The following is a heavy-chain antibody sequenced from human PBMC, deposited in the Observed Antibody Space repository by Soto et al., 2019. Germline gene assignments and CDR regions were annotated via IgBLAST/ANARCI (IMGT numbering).Heavy chain of an antibody. V-gene: IGHV3-11*01. J-gene: IGHJ3*02. CDR3: ARDYGSGENAFDI. D-gene: IGHD3-10*01. CDR2: ISSSGSTI. Sequence: GGSLRLSCAASGFTFSDYYMSWMRQAPGKGLEWVSYISSSGSTIYYADSVKGRLTVSRDNAKNSLYLQMNSLRAEDTAVYYCARDYGSGENAFDIWGQGTMVTVSS. CDR1: GFTFSDYY.